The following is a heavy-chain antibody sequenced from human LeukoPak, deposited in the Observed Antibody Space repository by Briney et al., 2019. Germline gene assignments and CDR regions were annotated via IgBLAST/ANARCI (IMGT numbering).Heavy chain of an antibody. D-gene: IGHD4-11*01. Sequence: HPGGSLRLSCAASGFTFSSYSMNWVRQAPGKGLEWVSYISSSSSTIYYADSVKGRFTISRDNAKNSLYLQMNSLRAEGTAVYYCARVTVTTYASGSSEDDYWGQGTLVTVSS. V-gene: IGHV3-48*04. CDR2: ISSSSSTI. CDR3: ARVTVTTYASGSSEDDY. CDR1: GFTFSSYS. J-gene: IGHJ4*02.